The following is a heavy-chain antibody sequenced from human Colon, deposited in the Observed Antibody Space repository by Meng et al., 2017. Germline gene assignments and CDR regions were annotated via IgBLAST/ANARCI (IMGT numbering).Heavy chain of an antibody. CDR1: GIWFRPYA. J-gene: IGHJ4*02. V-gene: IGHV3-23*01. D-gene: IGHD2-8*02. Sequence: GGSLRLSCAVSGIWFRPYAVSWVRQAPGKGPEWVSGMSAGGGRTDYADSVKGRSAMSRDNSKDTVYLQMDSLRAEDTAIYYCATDSSSYYRWYYWGQGTLVTVSS. CDR2: MSAGGGRT. CDR3: ATDSSSYYRWYY.